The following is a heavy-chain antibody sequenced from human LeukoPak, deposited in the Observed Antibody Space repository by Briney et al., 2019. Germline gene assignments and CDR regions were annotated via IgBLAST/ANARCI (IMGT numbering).Heavy chain of an antibody. Sequence: GGSLRLSCSASGFTFSSYAMSWVRQAPGKGLEWVSLISTSGRTHYADSVQGRFTISRDNSKNTLSLHMNSLRAEDTAVYYCARDLDSSGYYHVVDSWGQGALVTVSS. J-gene: IGHJ4*02. CDR2: ISTSGRT. CDR3: ARDLDSSGYYHVVDS. D-gene: IGHD3-22*01. CDR1: GFTFSSYA. V-gene: IGHV3-23*01.